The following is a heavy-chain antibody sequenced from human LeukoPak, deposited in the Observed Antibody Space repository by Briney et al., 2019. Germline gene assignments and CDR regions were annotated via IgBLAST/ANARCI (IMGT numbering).Heavy chain of an antibody. J-gene: IGHJ5*02. CDR1: GGSISSSSYY. CDR3: ARFPGVRFYYNWFDP. V-gene: IGHV4-39*07. Sequence: PSETLSLTCTVSGGSISSSSYYWGWIRQPPGKGLEWIGSIYHSGSTYYNPSLKSRVIISVDTSKNQFSLKLSSVTAADTAVYYCARFPGVRFYYNWFDPWGQGTLVTVSS. D-gene: IGHD3-3*01. CDR2: IYHSGST.